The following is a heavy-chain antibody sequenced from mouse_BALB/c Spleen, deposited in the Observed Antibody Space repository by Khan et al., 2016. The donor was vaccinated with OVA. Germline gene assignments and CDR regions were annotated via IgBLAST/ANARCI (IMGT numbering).Heavy chain of an antibody. Sequence: EVQLQESGPGLVKPSQSLSLTCTVTGYSIASDYAWNWIRQFPGNKLEWMGFISYSGNTNYNPSLKSRISITRDTSKNQFFLQLNSVTSEETATYYGARVYGEDFDYWGQGTTLTVSS. CDR2: ISYSGNT. V-gene: IGHV3-2*02. CDR3: ARVYGEDFDY. J-gene: IGHJ2*01. D-gene: IGHD1-1*01. CDR1: GYSIASDYA.